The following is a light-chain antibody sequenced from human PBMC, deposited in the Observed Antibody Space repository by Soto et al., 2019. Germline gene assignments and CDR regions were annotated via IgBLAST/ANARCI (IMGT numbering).Light chain of an antibody. J-gene: IGKJ1*01. Sequence: DTQVTQSPSTLSASVGDRVTITCRASQSISDWLAWYQQKPGKAPKLLIYKASRLQSGVPSRFSGSGSGTEFTLTISGLQAEDFATYYCQHYNDYPWTFGQGTKVAIK. V-gene: IGKV1-5*03. CDR3: QHYNDYPWT. CDR2: KAS. CDR1: QSISDW.